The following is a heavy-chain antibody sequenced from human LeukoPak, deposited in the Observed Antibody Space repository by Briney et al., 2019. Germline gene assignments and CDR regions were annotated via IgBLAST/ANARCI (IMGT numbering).Heavy chain of an antibody. CDR2: ISPYNGNT. V-gene: IGHV1-18*01. CDR1: GYTFTNYG. J-gene: IGHJ4*02. D-gene: IGHD3-9*01. Sequence: ASVKVSCKASGYTFTNYGITWVRQAPGQGLEWMGWISPYNGNTHYAPKLQGRVTMTTDTSTSTAYMELRSLRSDDTAVYYCARNLVTSSDYWGQGTLVTVSS. CDR3: ARNLVTSSDY.